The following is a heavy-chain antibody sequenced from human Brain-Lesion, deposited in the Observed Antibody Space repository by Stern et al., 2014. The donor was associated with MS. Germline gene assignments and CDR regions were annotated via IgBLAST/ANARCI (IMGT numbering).Heavy chain of an antibody. CDR2: SRNKPNSYTT. V-gene: IGHV3-72*01. Sequence: VQPVQSGGGLVRPGGSLRLSCAVSGFTFRDHYMDWVRQAPGKGLEWVGRSRNKPNSYTTEYAASVKGRFTVSRDDSKNLLYLQMNSLKTDDTAVYYCARGFHSFDSWGQGTLVTVSS. CDR3: ARGFHSFDS. J-gene: IGHJ4*02. CDR1: GFTFRDHY.